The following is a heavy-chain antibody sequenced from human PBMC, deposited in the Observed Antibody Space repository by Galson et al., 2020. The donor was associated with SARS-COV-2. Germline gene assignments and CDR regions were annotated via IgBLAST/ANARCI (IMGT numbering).Heavy chain of an antibody. V-gene: IGHV3-30*18. CDR2: ISYDGSNK. D-gene: IGHD3-3*01. J-gene: IGHJ6*02. CDR3: AKDWESYYDFWSGSGSCMDV. Sequence: TRGSLRLSCAASGFTFSSYGMHWVRQAPGKGLEWVAVISYDGSNKYYADSVKGRFTISRDNSKNTLYLQMNSLRAEDTAVYYCAKDWESYYDFWSGSGSCMDVWGQGTTVTVSS. CDR1: GFTFSSYG.